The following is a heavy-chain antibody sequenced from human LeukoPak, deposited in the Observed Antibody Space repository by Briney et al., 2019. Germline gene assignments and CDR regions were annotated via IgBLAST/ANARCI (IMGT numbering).Heavy chain of an antibody. V-gene: IGHV4-59*01. J-gene: IGHJ5*02. CDR1: GGSISGYY. CDR2: LYYSGST. CDR3: ARDEDSAYGSGSYLS. D-gene: IGHD3-10*01. Sequence: KPSETLSLTCTVSGGSISGYYWSWIRQPPGKGLEWIGYLYYSGSTNYNPSLKSRVTISVDTSKNQFSLKLSSVTAADTAVYSCARDEDSAYGSGSYLSWGQGTLVTVSS.